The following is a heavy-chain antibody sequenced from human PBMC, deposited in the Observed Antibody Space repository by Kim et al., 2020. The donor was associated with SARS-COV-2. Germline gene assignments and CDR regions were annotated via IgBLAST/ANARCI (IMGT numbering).Heavy chain of an antibody. Sequence: GESLKISCKGSGYSFTSYWIGWVRQMPGKGLEWMGIIYPGDSDTRYSPSFQGQVTISADKSISTAYLQWSSLKASDTAMYYCARLGPSRVRACSGGSCYPIDWGQGTLVTVSS. D-gene: IGHD2-15*01. CDR3: ARLGPSRVRACSGGSCYPID. CDR2: IYPGDSDT. J-gene: IGHJ4*02. CDR1: GYSFTSYW. V-gene: IGHV5-51*01.